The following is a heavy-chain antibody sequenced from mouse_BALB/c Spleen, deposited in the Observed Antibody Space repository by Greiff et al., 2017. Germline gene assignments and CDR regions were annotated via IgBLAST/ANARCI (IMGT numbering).Heavy chain of an antibody. Sequence: EVKVVESGGGLVKPGGSLKLSCAASGFAFSSYDMSWVRQTPEKRLEWVAYISSGGGSTYYPDTVKGRFTISRDHAKNTLYLQMSSLKSEDTAMYYCARHTRGYYYGSPFAYWGQGTLVTVSA. D-gene: IGHD1-1*01. V-gene: IGHV5-12-1*01. CDR1: GFAFSSYD. CDR3: ARHTRGYYYGSPFAY. J-gene: IGHJ3*01. CDR2: ISSGGGST.